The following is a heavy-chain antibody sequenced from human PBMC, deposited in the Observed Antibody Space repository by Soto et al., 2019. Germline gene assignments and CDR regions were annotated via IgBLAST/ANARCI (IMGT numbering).Heavy chain of an antibody. J-gene: IGHJ4*02. CDR1: GFPFSSSE. Sequence: GGSLILSCVASGFPFSSSEMNWVRLAPGKGLEWVSYISSSGSTVYHADSVEGRLTISRDNAKNSLFLQMNSLRAEDTALYYCAREGSYDTMDYWGLGTLVTVSS. D-gene: IGHD3-22*01. CDR2: ISSSGSTV. V-gene: IGHV3-48*03. CDR3: AREGSYDTMDY.